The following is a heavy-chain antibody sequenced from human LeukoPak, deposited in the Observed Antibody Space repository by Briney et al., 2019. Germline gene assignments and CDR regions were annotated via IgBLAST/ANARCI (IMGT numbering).Heavy chain of an antibody. CDR3: ARDTPDY. CDR2: ISSSSNTI. J-gene: IGHJ4*02. CDR1: GFTFSSYS. V-gene: IGHV3-48*01. Sequence: GGSLRLSCAASGFTFSSYSMNWVRQAPGKGLEWVSYISSSSNTIYYADSVKGRFTISRDNAKSSLYLQMNSLGAEDTAVYYCARDTPDYWGQGTLVTVSS.